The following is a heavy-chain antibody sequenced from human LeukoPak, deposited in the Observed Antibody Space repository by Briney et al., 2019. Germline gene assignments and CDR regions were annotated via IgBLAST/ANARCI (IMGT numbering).Heavy chain of an antibody. D-gene: IGHD3-22*01. CDR3: ARGEMYYYDSSGSPLDY. CDR1: GYSISSGYY. V-gene: IGHV4-38-2*02. Sequence: SETLSLTCTVSGYSISSGYYWGWIRQPPGKGLEWIGSIYHSGSTYYNPSLKSRVTISVDTSKNQFSLKLSSVTAADTAVYYCARGEMYYYDSSGSPLDYWGQGTLVTVSS. J-gene: IGHJ4*02. CDR2: IYHSGST.